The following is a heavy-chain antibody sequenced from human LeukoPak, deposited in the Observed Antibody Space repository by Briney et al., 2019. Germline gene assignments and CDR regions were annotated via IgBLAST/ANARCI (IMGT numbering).Heavy chain of an antibody. V-gene: IGHV3-48*04. Sequence: GGSLRLSCAASGFTFSSYNMIWVRQAPGKGLEWVSYISSSGSTIYYADSVKGRFTISRDNAKNSLYLQMNSLRAEDTAVYYCARVADYYDSSGYYYAYFDYWGQGTLVTVSS. D-gene: IGHD3-22*01. CDR3: ARVADYYDSSGYYYAYFDY. CDR2: ISSSGSTI. CDR1: GFTFSSYN. J-gene: IGHJ4*02.